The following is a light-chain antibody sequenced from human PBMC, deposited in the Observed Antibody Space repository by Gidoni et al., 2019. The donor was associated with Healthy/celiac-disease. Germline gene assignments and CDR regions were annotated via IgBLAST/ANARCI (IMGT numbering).Light chain of an antibody. Sequence: DIQMTQSPSSLSASVGDRVTITCRASQSISSYLNWYQQKPGKAPKLLIYAASSLQTGVPPRFSGSGSGTDFTLTISSLQPEDFAAYYCQQYNSTPRYTFGQGTKLEIK. CDR2: AAS. CDR3: QQYNSTPRYT. CDR1: QSISSY. V-gene: IGKV1-39*01. J-gene: IGKJ2*01.